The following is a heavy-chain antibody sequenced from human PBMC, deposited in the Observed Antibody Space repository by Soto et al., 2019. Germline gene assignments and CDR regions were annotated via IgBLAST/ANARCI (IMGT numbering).Heavy chain of an antibody. Sequence: QVQLVQSGAEVKKPGASVKVSCKATGDTFTGYYMHWVRQAPGQGLEWMGWINPDSGGTNYAQKLQGRVTMTRDTSSRTAYMELNRLTSDDTAVYYCATGYSSRWYWFDPWGQGTLVTVSS. CDR1: GDTFTGYY. V-gene: IGHV1-2*02. J-gene: IGHJ5*02. D-gene: IGHD6-13*01. CDR3: ATGYSSRWYWFDP. CDR2: INPDSGGT.